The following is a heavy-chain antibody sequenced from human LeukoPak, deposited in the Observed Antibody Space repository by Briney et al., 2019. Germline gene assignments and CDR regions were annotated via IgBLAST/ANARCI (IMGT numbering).Heavy chain of an antibody. V-gene: IGHV3-23*01. J-gene: IGHJ4*02. CDR2: ISGSGDTT. Sequence: GGSLRLSCAASGFTFRSYAMSWVRQAPGKGLEWVSAISGSGDTTYYADSVKGRFTISRDNAKNSLYLQMNSLRAEDTAVYYCARGPGTGTTDFDYWGQGTLVTVSS. CDR3: ARGPGTGTTDFDY. CDR1: GFTFRSYA. D-gene: IGHD1-7*01.